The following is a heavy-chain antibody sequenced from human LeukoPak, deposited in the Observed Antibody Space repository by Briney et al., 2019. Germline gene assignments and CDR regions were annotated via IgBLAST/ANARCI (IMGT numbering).Heavy chain of an antibody. CDR1: GFTFSTLS. J-gene: IGHJ6*04. D-gene: IGHD2-15*01. V-gene: IGHV3-23*01. CDR2: ISGIGDRT. CDR3: AKIPSSGSKYYYYYAMDV. Sequence: GGSLTLSCAVSGFTFSTLSMSWVRQPPGKGLEWVSVISGIGDRTYYADSVKGRFTVSRDNSKYMLYLQMNSLRAEDTAVYYCAKIPSSGSKYYYYYAMDVWGGGATVTVSS.